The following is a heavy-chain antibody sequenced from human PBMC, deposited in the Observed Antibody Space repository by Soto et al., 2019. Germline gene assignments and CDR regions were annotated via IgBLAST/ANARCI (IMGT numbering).Heavy chain of an antibody. V-gene: IGHV4-34*01. CDR1: GGSFSGYY. Sequence: SETLSLTCAVYGGSFSGYYWSWIRQPPGKGLEWIGEINHSGSTNYNPSLKSRVTISVDTSKNQFSLKLSSVTAADTAVYYCARVSPTYGDYVPFYHYYGMDVWGQGTTVTVSS. CDR3: ARVSPTYGDYVPFYHYYGMDV. J-gene: IGHJ6*02. D-gene: IGHD4-17*01. CDR2: INHSGST.